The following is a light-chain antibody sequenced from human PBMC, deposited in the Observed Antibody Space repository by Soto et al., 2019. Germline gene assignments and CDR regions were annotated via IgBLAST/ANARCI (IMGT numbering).Light chain of an antibody. CDR3: CSYTTSSTYV. CDR2: DVT. Sequence: QSALTQPASVSGSPGQSITFSCTGTSSDVGAYNYVSWYQQHPGKAPKLMIYDVTKRPSGVSYRFSGSKSGNTASLTISGLQAEDEADYYCCSYTTSSTYVFGTGTKLTVL. CDR1: SSDVGAYNY. V-gene: IGLV2-14*01. J-gene: IGLJ1*01.